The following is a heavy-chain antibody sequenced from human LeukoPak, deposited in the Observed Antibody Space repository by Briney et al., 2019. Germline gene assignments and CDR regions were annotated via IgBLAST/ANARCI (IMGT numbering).Heavy chain of an antibody. J-gene: IGHJ4*02. CDR3: ARGPCSSTSCYTPIDY. CDR1: GGIFSRYA. Sequence: SVKVSCKASGGIFSRYAISWVRQAPGQGLEWMGVIIPIFGTANYAQKFQGRVTITADKSTSTAYMELSSLRSEDTAVYYCARGPCSSTSCYTPIDYWGQGTLVTVSS. CDR2: IIPIFGTA. V-gene: IGHV1-69*06. D-gene: IGHD2-2*02.